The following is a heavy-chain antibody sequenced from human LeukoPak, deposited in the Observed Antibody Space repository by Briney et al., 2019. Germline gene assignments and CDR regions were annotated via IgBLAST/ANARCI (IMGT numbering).Heavy chain of an antibody. J-gene: IGHJ4*02. V-gene: IGHV3-23*01. Sequence: GGSLRLSCAASGFSISNYAMTWVRQAPGKGLEWVSTISNGAAGTFYADSMKGRFTLSGDNSRNTLYLQMNSLRAEDTAVYYCAKAVESGGLFDSWGQGTLVTVSS. CDR2: ISNGAAGT. CDR3: AKAVESGGLFDS. CDR1: GFSISNYA. D-gene: IGHD4-23*01.